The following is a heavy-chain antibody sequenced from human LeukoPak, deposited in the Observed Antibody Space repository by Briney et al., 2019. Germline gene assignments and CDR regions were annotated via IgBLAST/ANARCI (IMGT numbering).Heavy chain of an antibody. Sequence: GGSLRLSCAASGFTFSSYAMSWVRQAPGKGLEWASAISGSGGSTYYADSVKGRFTISRDNSKNTLYLQMNSLRAEDTAVYYCAASPSPMSSGWFYYWGQGTLVTVSS. CDR1: GFTFSSYA. CDR2: ISGSGGST. V-gene: IGHV3-23*01. D-gene: IGHD6-19*01. CDR3: AASPSPMSSGWFYY. J-gene: IGHJ4*02.